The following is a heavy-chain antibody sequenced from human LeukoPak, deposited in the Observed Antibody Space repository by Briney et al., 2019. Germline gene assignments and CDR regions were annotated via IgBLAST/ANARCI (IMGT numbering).Heavy chain of an antibody. V-gene: IGHV3-9*03. CDR2: ISWNSGSI. J-gene: IGHJ4*02. D-gene: IGHD2-2*01. Sequence: PGGSLRLSCAASGFTFDDYAMHWVRQAPGKGLEWVSGISWNSGSIGYADSVKGRFTISRDNAKNSLYLQMNSLRAEDMALYYCATGYCGSTSCSDYWGQGTLVTVSS. CDR3: ATGYCGSTSCSDY. CDR1: GFTFDDYA.